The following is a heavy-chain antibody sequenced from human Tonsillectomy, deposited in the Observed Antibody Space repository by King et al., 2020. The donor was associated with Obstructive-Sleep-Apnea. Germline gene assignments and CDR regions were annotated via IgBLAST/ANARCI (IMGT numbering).Heavy chain of an antibody. V-gene: IGHV3-74*01. Sequence: VQLVESGGGSVQPGGSLRLSCAASAFTFSNYWMHWVRQAPGQGLVWVARINTDGSSTSASYADTLKGRFTISRDNAKNTLYSQMNSLRVEDTAVYYCARGGPLSGDAFLGDYWGQGTLVTVSS. CDR1: AFTFSNYW. CDR3: ARGGPLSGDAFLGDY. D-gene: IGHD7-27*01. CDR2: INTDGSSTSA. J-gene: IGHJ4*02.